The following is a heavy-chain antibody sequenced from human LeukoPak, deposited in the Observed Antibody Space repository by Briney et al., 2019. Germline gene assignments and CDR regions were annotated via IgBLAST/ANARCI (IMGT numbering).Heavy chain of an antibody. CDR1: GGSITKNGYY. CDR2: MHYSGST. D-gene: IGHD6-19*01. V-gene: IGHV4-39*07. CDR3: CGSGWFAGPFGY. J-gene: IGHJ4*02. Sequence: SETLSLTCSVSGGSITKNGYYWGWIRQSPETGLEWIGSMHYSGSTYYNPSLNSRVTISVDTSKNQFSLKLTSVTAADTAVYYCCGSGWFAGPFGYWGQGTLVTVSS.